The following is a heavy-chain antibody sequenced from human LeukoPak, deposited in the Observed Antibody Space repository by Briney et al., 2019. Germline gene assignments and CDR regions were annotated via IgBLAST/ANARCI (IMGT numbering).Heavy chain of an antibody. CDR3: ASIGSSAYIPFDY. J-gene: IGHJ4*02. D-gene: IGHD3-22*01. CDR2: IIPIFGTA. V-gene: IGHV1-69*13. CDR1: GGTFTSYA. Sequence: VASVKVSCKASGGTFTSYAISWVRQAPGQGLEWMGGIIPIFGTANYAQKFQGRVTITADESTSTAYMELSSLRSEDTAVYYCASIGSSAYIPFDYWGQGTLVTVSS.